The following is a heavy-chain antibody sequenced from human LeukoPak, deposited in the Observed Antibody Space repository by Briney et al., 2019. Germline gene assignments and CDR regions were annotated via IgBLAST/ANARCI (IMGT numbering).Heavy chain of an antibody. CDR3: ARFTTSYYDSSGYPN. J-gene: IGHJ4*02. D-gene: IGHD3-22*01. V-gene: IGHV1-69*04. Sequence: SVKVSCKASGGTFSSYAISWVRQAPGQGLEWMGKIIPILGIANYAQKFQGRVTITADKSTSTAYMELSSLRSEDTAVYYCARFTTSYYDSSGYPNWGQGTLVTVSS. CDR1: GGTFSSYA. CDR2: IIPILGIA.